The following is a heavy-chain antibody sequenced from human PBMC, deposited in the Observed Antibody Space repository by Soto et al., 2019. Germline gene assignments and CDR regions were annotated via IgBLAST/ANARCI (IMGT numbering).Heavy chain of an antibody. Sequence: GETLTLSAASSGFTFSGDGMHGVRQATGKGLEWVAVIVYYRSNNYYAESVKGRFTISIDKSKNPLYLQMNSVRAEDTAVYYCARDRRDGSNRLFDYWGQGTLVTVSS. V-gene: IGHV3-33*01. J-gene: IGHJ4*02. CDR2: IVYYRSNN. D-gene: IGHD5-12*01. CDR3: ARDRRDGSNRLFDY. CDR1: GFTFSGDG.